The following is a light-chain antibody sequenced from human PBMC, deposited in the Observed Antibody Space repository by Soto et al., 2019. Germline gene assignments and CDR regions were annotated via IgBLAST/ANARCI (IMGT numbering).Light chain of an antibody. J-gene: IGLJ3*02. V-gene: IGLV1-47*02. CDR3: AAWDNSLSGRV. CDR2: DDN. CDR1: SSNIGVNY. Sequence: QAVVTQAPSASGTPGQRVTISCSGGSSNIGVNYVYWYQQVPGTAPKLLVFDDNQRPSGVPDRFSDSKSGTSAFLAISGLRSEDEADYYCAAWDNSLSGRVFGGGTQLTVL.